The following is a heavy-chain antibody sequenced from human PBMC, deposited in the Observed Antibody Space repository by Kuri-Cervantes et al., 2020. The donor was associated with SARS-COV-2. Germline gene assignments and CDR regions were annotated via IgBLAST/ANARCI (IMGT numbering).Heavy chain of an antibody. CDR2: IIPVSDTT. CDR3: AHITGTNGFGMDV. D-gene: IGHD1-20*01. J-gene: IGHJ6*02. Sequence: SVKVSCKASGGTFSSHAITWVRHAPGQGLEWMGVIIPVSDTTNYAQTLQGRITISADKSTTTYYMELSSLTSIDTAVYYCAHITGTNGFGMDVWGQGTTVTVSS. CDR1: GGTFSSHA. V-gene: IGHV1-69*06.